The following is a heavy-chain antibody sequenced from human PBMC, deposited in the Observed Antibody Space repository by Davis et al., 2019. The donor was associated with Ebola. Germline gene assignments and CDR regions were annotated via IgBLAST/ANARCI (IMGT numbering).Heavy chain of an antibody. CDR1: GFTLSIYT. CDR2: ISSDGRNK. CDR3: ARGREDDLDY. V-gene: IGHV3-30*09. Sequence: PGGSLRLSCAASGFTLSIYTMHWVRQAPGKGLEWVAAISSDGRNKHYADSVRGRVVISRDTSKDTLYLPMSGLRAEDTAVYYCARGREDDLDYWGQGTLVTVSS. D-gene: IGHD1-1*01. J-gene: IGHJ4*02.